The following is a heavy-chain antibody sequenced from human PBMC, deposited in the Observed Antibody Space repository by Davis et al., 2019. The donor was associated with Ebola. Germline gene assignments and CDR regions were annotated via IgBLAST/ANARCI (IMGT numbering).Heavy chain of an antibody. D-gene: IGHD6-25*01. CDR2: FYSGGST. CDR3: ARAPAAYYGMDV. CDR1: GFTVSSNY. V-gene: IGHV3-53*01. J-gene: IGHJ6*02. Sequence: GESLKISCAASGFTVSSNYMSWVRQAPGKGLEWVSVFYSGGSTYYADSVKGRFTISRDNSKNTLYLQMNSLRAEDTAVYYCARAPAAYYGMDVWGQGTTVTVSS.